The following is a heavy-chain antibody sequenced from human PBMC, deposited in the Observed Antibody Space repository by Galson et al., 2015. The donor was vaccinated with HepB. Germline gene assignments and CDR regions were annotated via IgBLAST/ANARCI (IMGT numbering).Heavy chain of an antibody. D-gene: IGHD2-8*01. CDR1: GFSFSSYT. CDR3: VRAVTVHSNVCFDP. V-gene: IGHV3-21*01. J-gene: IGHJ5*02. Sequence: SLRLSCAASGFSFSSYTMNWVRQSPGKGLEWVSSISSASTYIYYADSVRGRFTISRDNAKHSLYLQMDSPRVEDTAVYYCVRAVTVHSNVCFDPWGQGTLVAVSS. CDR2: ISSASTYI.